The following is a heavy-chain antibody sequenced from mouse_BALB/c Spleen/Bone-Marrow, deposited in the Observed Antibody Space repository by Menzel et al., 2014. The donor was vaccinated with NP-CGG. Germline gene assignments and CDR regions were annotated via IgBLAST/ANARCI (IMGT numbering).Heavy chain of an antibody. CDR1: GFTFTDYY. CDR3: ARDDYYAMDY. V-gene: IGHV7-3*02. CDR2: IRNKANGYTT. J-gene: IGHJ4*01. Sequence: EVNVVESGGGLVQPGRSLRLSCAPSGFTFTDYYMSWVRQPPGKALEWLGFIRNKANGYTTEYSASVKGRFTISRDNSQSILYLQMNTLRAEDSATYYCARDDYYAMDYWGQGTSVTVSS.